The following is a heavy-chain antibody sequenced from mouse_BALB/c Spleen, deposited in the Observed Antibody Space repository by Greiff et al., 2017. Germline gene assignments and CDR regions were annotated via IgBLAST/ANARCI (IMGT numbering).Heavy chain of an antibody. Sequence: EVKLMESGAELVKPGASVKLSCTASGFNIKDTYMHWVKQRPEQGLEWIGRIDPANGNTKYDPKFQGKATITADTSSNTAYLQLSSLTSEDTAVYYCARYWDGGFYWGQGTTLTVSS. D-gene: IGHD4-1*01. V-gene: IGHV14-3*02. CDR1: GFNIKDTY. J-gene: IGHJ2*01. CDR3: ARYWDGGFY. CDR2: IDPANGNT.